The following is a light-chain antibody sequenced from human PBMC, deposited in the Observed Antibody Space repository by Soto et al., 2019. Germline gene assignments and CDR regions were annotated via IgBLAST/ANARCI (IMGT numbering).Light chain of an antibody. V-gene: IGKV3-20*01. J-gene: IGKJ1*01. Sequence: EIVLTQSPGTLSVSPGARATLSCRASQTISSNNLAWYQQKPGQAPSLLIYGTSSRATDIPDRFSGSGSGTDFTLTISRLEPEDSAIYYCQQYVSWTFGQGTKVEI. CDR3: QQYVSWT. CDR2: GTS. CDR1: QTISSNN.